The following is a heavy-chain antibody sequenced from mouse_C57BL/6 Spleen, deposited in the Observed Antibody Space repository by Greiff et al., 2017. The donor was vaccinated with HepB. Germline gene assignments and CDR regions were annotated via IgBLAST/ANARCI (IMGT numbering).Heavy chain of an antibody. CDR2: IDPEDGET. V-gene: IGHV14-2*01. J-gene: IGHJ3*01. D-gene: IGHD1-1*01. CDR3: ARPYYDGSSPAWFAY. Sequence: VHVKQSGAELVKPGASVKLSCTASGFNIKDYYMHWVKQRTEQGLECIGRIDPEDGETKYAPKFQGKATITADTSSNTAYLELSSLTSEDTAVYYCARPYYDGSSPAWFAYWGQGTLVTVSA. CDR1: GFNIKDYY.